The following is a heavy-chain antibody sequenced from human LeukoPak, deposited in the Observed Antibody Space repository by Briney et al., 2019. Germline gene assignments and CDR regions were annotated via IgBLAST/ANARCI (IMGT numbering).Heavy chain of an antibody. J-gene: IGHJ6*03. CDR3: ASAYGGKGDSLTYYYYYYMDV. D-gene: IGHD4-23*01. CDR2: INPNSGGT. Sequence: ASVKVSCKASGYTSTGYYMHWVRQAPGQGLEWMGWINPNSGGTNYAQKFQGRVTMTRDTSISTAYMELSRLRSDDAAVYYCASAYGGKGDSLTYYYYYYMDVWGKGTTVTVSS. CDR1: GYTSTGYY. V-gene: IGHV1-2*02.